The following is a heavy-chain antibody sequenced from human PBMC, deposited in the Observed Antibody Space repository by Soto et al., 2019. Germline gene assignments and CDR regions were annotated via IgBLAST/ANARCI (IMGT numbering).Heavy chain of an antibody. CDR3: ARDSHAHFDY. J-gene: IGHJ4*02. CDR2: IKQDGGEK. Sequence: GGSLRLSCAASGFTFSSNWMHWVRQAPGRGLEWVASIKQDGGEKYYMDSVKGRFTISKDNAKNSLYLQLNSLRAGDTAVYYCARDSHAHFDYWGQGTLVTVSS. V-gene: IGHV3-7*01. CDR1: GFTFSSNW.